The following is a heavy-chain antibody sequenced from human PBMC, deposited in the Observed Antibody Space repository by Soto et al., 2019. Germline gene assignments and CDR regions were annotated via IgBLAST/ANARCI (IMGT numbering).Heavy chain of an antibody. Sequence: ASVKVSCKASGYTFTSYYMHWVRQAPGQGLEWMGIINPSGGSTSYAQKFQGRVTMTRDTSTSTVYMELSSLRSEDTAVYYCARDVLEWLSPQNWFDPWGQGTLVTVSS. CDR2: INPSGGST. V-gene: IGHV1-46*01. D-gene: IGHD3-3*01. CDR1: GYTFTSYY. CDR3: ARDVLEWLSPQNWFDP. J-gene: IGHJ5*02.